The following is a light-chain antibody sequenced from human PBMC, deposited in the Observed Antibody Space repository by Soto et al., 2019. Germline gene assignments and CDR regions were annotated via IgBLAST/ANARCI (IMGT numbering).Light chain of an antibody. J-gene: IGKJ1*01. V-gene: IGKV1-5*01. Sequence: DIEMTQSPSTLSASVGDRVTITCRASQSISSWLAWYQQKPGKAPKLLIYDASSLESGITSRFSGSGSGKEYTLTNSSLQPDDFATYYSQQYNSEPWTFGQGTKVEIK. CDR3: QQYNSEPWT. CDR1: QSISSW. CDR2: DAS.